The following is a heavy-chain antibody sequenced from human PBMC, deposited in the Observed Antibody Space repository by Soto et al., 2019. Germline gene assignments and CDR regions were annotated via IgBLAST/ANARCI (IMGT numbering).Heavy chain of an antibody. D-gene: IGHD2-15*01. CDR1: GGSISSYY. J-gene: IGHJ3*02. CDR2: IYYSGST. CDR3: ARGRVVAATQGAFDI. Sequence: SETLSLTCTVSGGSISSYYWSWIRQPPGKGLEWIGYIYYSGSTNYNPSLKSRVTISVDTSKNQFSLKLSSVTAADTAVYYCARGRVVAATQGAFDIWGQGTMVTVSS. V-gene: IGHV4-59*01.